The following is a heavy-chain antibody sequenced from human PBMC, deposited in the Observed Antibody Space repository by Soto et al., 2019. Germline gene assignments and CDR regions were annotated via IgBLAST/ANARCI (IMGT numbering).Heavy chain of an antibody. CDR1: GFTFSSYA. CDR3: AKDYPDGLVVVPAAPYGMDV. V-gene: IGHV3-23*01. CDR2: ISGSGGST. J-gene: IGHJ6*02. D-gene: IGHD2-2*01. Sequence: PGGSLRLSCAASGFTFSSYAMSWVRQAPGKGLEWVSAISGSGGSTYYADSVEGRFTISRDNSKNTLYLQMNSLRAEDTAVYYCAKDYPDGLVVVPAAPYGMDVWGQGTTVTAP.